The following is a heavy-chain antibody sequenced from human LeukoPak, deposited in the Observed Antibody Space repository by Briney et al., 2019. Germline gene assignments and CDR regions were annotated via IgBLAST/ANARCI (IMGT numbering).Heavy chain of an antibody. D-gene: IGHD4-4*01. CDR2: ISSSSSYI. Sequence: GGSLRLSCAASGFTFSSYSMNWVRQAPGKGLEWVSSISSSSSYIYYADSVKGRFTISRDNAKNSLYLQMNSLRAEDTAVYYCARALPLYSNYAWFDPWGQGTLVTVSS. J-gene: IGHJ5*02. V-gene: IGHV3-21*01. CDR1: GFTFSSYS. CDR3: ARALPLYSNYAWFDP.